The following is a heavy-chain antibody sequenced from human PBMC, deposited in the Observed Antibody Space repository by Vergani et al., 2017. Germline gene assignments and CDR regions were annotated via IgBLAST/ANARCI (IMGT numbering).Heavy chain of an antibody. Sequence: EVQLVESGGGIVKPGGSLRLSCVASGFSFRNAWMNWVRRTPGKGLEWVGRIKSTFDRGTTDYAAAVNGRFTISRDDSKNTLFLQMNDLKTEDIGVYYCTTDPRYCGDGSCYWLRDHHYYGMDVWGQGTTVTVSS. CDR2: IKSTFDRGTT. CDR3: TTDPRYCGDGSCYWLRDHHYYGMDV. J-gene: IGHJ6*02. D-gene: IGHD2-21*01. CDR1: GFSFRNAW. V-gene: IGHV3-15*07.